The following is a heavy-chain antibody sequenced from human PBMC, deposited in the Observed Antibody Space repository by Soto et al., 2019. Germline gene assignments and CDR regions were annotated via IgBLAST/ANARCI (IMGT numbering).Heavy chain of an antibody. CDR3: ARDGYYYDSSGFYY. CDR1: GGSISSSNW. Sequence: SETLSLTCAVSGGSISSSNWWSWVRQPPGKGLEWIGEIYHSGSTNYNPSLKSRVTISVDKSKNQFSLKLSSVTAADTAVYYCARDGYYYDSSGFYYWGQGTLVTAPQ. D-gene: IGHD3-22*01. V-gene: IGHV4-4*02. J-gene: IGHJ4*02. CDR2: IYHSGST.